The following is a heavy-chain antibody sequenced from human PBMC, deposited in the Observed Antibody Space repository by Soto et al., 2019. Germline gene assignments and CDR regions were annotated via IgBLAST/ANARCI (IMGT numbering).Heavy chain of an antibody. D-gene: IGHD3-3*01. Sequence: ASVKVSCKASGYTFTSYGISWVRQAPGQGLEWMGWISAYNGNRNYAQKLQGRVTMTTDTSTSTAYMELRSLRSDDTAVYYCARDHLDYDFWSGYYTGRKWSDPWAQGTMVTVSS. V-gene: IGHV1-18*01. J-gene: IGHJ5*02. CDR1: GYTFTSYG. CDR2: ISAYNGNR. CDR3: ARDHLDYDFWSGYYTGRKWSDP.